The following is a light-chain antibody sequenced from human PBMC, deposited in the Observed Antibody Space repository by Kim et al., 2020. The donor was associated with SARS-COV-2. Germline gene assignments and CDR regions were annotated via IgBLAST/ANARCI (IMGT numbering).Light chain of an antibody. CDR1: QSVSRN. CDR3: QQYNNWPYT. V-gene: IGKV3-15*01. J-gene: IGKJ2*01. Sequence: SVSPGERATHSCRASQSVSRNLAWYQQKPGQAPRLLISGASTWATGIPARFSGSGSGTEFTLTISSLQSEDFAVYYCQQYNNWPYTFGQGTKLEI. CDR2: GAS.